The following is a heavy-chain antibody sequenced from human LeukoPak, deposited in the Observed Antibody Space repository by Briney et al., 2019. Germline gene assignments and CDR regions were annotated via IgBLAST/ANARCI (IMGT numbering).Heavy chain of an antibody. D-gene: IGHD2-15*01. J-gene: IGHJ3*02. CDR3: ARRIITLSPQDAFDI. CDR1: GGSISSGDYY. V-gene: IGHV4-30-4*01. CDR2: TYYSGST. Sequence: SETLSLTCTVSGGSISSGDYYWSWIRQPPGKGLEWIGYTYYSGSTYYNPSLKSRVTMSVDTSKNQFSLKLSSVTAADTAVYYCARRIITLSPQDAFDIWGQGTMVTVSS.